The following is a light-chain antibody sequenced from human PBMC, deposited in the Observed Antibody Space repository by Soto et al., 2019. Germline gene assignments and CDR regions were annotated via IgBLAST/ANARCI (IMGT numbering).Light chain of an antibody. Sequence: LSASLGDSVTITCRASQDIKKFLAWYQQRPGEVPKVLIYAASSLRPGVPTRFSGNGSGTDFTFTINSLQPEDVATYYCQKYDRAPATFGQGTKVDVK. CDR1: QDIKKF. J-gene: IGKJ1*01. CDR3: QKYDRAPAT. V-gene: IGKV1-27*01. CDR2: AAS.